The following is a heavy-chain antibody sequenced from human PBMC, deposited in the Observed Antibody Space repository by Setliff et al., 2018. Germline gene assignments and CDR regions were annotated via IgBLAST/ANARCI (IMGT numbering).Heavy chain of an antibody. J-gene: IGHJ5*02. CDR2: INPDSGDT. Sequence: GASVKVSCKASGYTFTSYGISWVRQAPGQGLEWMGWINPDSGDTHSAQKFQGRVTMTRDTSINTAYMELGSLTSDDTAFYYWVRSGKFGMRFWFDQWGQGTLVTVSS. CDR1: GYTFTSYG. V-gene: IGHV1-2*02. D-gene: IGHD1-26*01. CDR3: VRSGKFGMRFWFDQ.